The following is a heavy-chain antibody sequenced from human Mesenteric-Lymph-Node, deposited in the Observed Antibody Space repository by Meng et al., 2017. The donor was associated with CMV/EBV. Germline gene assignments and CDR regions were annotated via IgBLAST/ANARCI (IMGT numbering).Heavy chain of an antibody. V-gene: IGHV3-23*01. CDR1: GSTLRSYA. Sequence: CAASGSTLRSYAMSWVRQAPGKGLEWGSAISGSGDSTYYADSVKGRFTISRDNSKNTLYLQMNSLRAEDTAVYYCAKGAVADIVQHWGQGTLVTVSS. J-gene: IGHJ1*01. CDR2: ISGSGDST. D-gene: IGHD6-19*01. CDR3: AKGAVADIVQH.